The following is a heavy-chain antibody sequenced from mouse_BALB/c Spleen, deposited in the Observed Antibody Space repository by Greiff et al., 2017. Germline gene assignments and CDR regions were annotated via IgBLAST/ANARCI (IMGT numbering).Heavy chain of an antibody. Sequence: EVQVVESGGGLVKLGGSLKLSCAASGFTFSSYYMSWVRQTPEKRLELVAAINSNGGSTYYPDTVKGRFTISRDNAKNTLYLQMSSLKSEDTALYYCARLVRRNYFDYWGQGTTLTVSS. D-gene: IGHD2-14*01. CDR1: GFTFSSYY. CDR3: ARLVRRNYFDY. J-gene: IGHJ2*01. CDR2: INSNGGST. V-gene: IGHV5-6-2*01.